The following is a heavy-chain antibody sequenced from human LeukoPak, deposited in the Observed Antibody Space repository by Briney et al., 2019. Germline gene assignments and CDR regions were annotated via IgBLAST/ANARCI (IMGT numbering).Heavy chain of an antibody. CDR1: GGSISSYY. J-gene: IGHJ1*01. D-gene: IGHD6-19*01. CDR3: ARVLAGTGYFQH. V-gene: IGHV4-59*01. Sequence: PSETLSLTCTVSGGSISSYYWIWIRQPPGKGLEWIGYIYYSGSTNYNPSLKSRVTISVDTSKNQFSLKLSSVTAADTAVYYCARVLAGTGYFQHWGQGTLVTVSS. CDR2: IYYSGST.